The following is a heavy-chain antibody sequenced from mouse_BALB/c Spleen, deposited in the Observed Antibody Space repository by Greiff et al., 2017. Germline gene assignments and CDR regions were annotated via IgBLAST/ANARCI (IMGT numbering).Heavy chain of an antibody. J-gene: IGHJ4*01. Sequence: VHLVESGPGLVAPSQSLSITCTVSGFSLTGYGVNWVRQPPGKGLEWLGMIWGDGSTDYNSALKSRLSISKDNSKSQVFLKMNSLQTDDTARYYCTGAYYRYDEYYYAMDYWGQGTSVTVSS. D-gene: IGHD2-14*01. CDR1: GFSLTGYG. CDR3: TGAYYRYDEYYYAMDY. CDR2: IWGDGST. V-gene: IGHV2-6-7*01.